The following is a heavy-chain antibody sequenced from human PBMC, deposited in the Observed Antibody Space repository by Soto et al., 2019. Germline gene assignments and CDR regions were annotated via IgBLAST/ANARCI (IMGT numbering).Heavy chain of an antibody. CDR2: ISSNGGST. J-gene: IGHJ6*02. Sequence: PGGSLRLSCSASGFTFSSYAMHWVRQAPGKGQEYVSAISSNGGSTYYADSVKGRFTISRDNSKNTLYLQMSSLRAEDTAVYYCVKGTVREFSKVYYYYYGMDVWGQGTTVTVSS. D-gene: IGHD3-10*01. V-gene: IGHV3-64D*08. CDR3: VKGTVREFSKVYYYYYGMDV. CDR1: GFTFSSYA.